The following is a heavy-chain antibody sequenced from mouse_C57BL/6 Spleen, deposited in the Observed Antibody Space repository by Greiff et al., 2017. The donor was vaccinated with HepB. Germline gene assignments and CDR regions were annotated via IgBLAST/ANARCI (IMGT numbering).Heavy chain of an antibody. CDR2: ISYDGSN. J-gene: IGHJ3*01. D-gene: IGHD2-1*01. CDR3: AADGNSFAY. V-gene: IGHV3-6*01. CDR1: GYSITSGYY. Sequence: EVKLQESGPGLVKPSQSLSLTCSVTGYSITSGYYWNWIRQFPGNKLEWMGYISYDGSNNYNPSLKNRISITRDTSKNQFFLKLNSVTTEDTATYYCAADGNSFAYWGQGTLVTVSA.